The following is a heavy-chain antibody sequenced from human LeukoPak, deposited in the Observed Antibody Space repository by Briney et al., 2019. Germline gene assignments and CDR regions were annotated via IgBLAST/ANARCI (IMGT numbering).Heavy chain of an antibody. CDR2: INHSEST. D-gene: IGHD2-21*01. CDR3: ARRSLWPAKGNWFDP. Sequence: SETLSLTCAVYGGSFSGYYWSWIRQPPGKGLEWIGGINHSESTNYNPSLKSRVTISVDTSKNQFSLKLSSVTAADTAVYYCARRSLWPAKGNWFDPWGQGTLVTVSS. CDR1: GGSFSGYY. J-gene: IGHJ5*02. V-gene: IGHV4-34*01.